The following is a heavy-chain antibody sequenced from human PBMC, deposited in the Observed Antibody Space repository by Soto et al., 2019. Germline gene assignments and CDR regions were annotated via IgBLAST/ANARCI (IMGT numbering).Heavy chain of an antibody. V-gene: IGHV1-3*01. D-gene: IGHD3-10*01. J-gene: IGHJ4*02. CDR1: GYTFTSYA. Sequence: ASVKVSCKASGYTFTSYAMHWVRQAPGQRLEWMGWINAGNGNTKYSQKFQGRVTMTTDTSTSTAYMELRSLRSDDTAVYYCARDGEYYYGSGSPIDYWGQGTLVTVYS. CDR3: ARDGEYYYGSGSPIDY. CDR2: INAGNGNT.